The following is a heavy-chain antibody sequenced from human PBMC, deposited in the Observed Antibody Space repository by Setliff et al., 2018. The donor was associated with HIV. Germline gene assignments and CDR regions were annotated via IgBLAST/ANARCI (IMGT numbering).Heavy chain of an antibody. J-gene: IGHJ6*03. V-gene: IGHV4-31*03. Sequence: SETLSLTCTVSGGSISGGGYYWTWIRQYPGRGLEWIGYIYYSGTAYYKPSLRSRVTISVDTSNNQFSLKLSSVTAADTAVYYCARGGGTSSPIDYHYYIDVWGKGTTVTVSS. CDR3: ARGGGTSSPIDYHYYIDV. CDR1: GGSISGGGYY. CDR2: IYYSGTA. D-gene: IGHD6-6*01.